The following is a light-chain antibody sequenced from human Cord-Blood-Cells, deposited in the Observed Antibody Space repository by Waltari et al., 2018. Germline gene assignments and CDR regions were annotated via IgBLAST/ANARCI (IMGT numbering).Light chain of an antibody. CDR3: QQYNSYSYS. CDR1: QSISSW. CDR2: KAS. J-gene: IGKJ2*03. Sequence: DIQMTQSPSTLSASVGDRVTITCRASQSISSWLAWYQQKPGKAPKLLIYKASSLESGVPSMFSGSGSGTEFTRTISSLQPDDFATYYCQQYNSYSYSFGQGTKLEIK. V-gene: IGKV1-5*03.